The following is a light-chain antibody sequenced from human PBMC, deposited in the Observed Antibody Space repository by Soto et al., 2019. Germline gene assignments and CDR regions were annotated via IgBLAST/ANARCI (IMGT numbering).Light chain of an antibody. CDR2: CAS. J-gene: IGKJ2*01. V-gene: IGKV4-1*01. Sequence: DIVMTQSPDSLAVSLGERATINCKSRHSVLYNSTNKNYLAWYQQRPGQPPQLLIHCASTRESGVPDRFSGSGSGTHFTLTLSRLQAEDVALYFSQQYYTXPDTFGQGTKV. CDR1: HSVLYNSTNKNY. CDR3: QQYYTXPDT.